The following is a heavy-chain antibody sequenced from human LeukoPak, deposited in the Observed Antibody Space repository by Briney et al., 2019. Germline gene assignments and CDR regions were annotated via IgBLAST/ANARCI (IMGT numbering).Heavy chain of an antibody. Sequence: SEALSVTCAVYGGSFSGYYWSWIRQLPGKGLEWIGEINHSGSTNYNPSLKSRVTISVDTSKNQFSLKLSSVTAADTAVYYCARGLKGGSGSYSGYWGQGTLVTVSS. D-gene: IGHD3-10*01. CDR2: INHSGST. J-gene: IGHJ4*02. CDR3: ARGLKGGSGSYSGY. CDR1: GGSFSGYY. V-gene: IGHV4-34*01.